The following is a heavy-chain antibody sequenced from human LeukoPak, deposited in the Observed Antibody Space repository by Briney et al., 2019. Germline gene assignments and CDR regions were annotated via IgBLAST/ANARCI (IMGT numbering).Heavy chain of an antibody. CDR3: AKQARYSNFWSGYLYYFDY. D-gene: IGHD3-3*01. J-gene: IGHJ4*02. V-gene: IGHV3-23*01. Sequence: PGVSLRLSCAASGFTFNNYAASWVRQAPGKGLEWVSAFVGGDTTYYADSVKGRFTISRDNSRNTLYLQMNTLRAEDTAVYYCAKQARYSNFWSGYLYYFDYWGQGTLVTVSS. CDR1: GFTFNNYA. CDR2: FVGGDTT.